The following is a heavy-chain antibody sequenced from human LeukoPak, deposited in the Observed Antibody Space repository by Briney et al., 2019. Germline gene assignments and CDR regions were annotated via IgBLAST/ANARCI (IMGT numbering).Heavy chain of an antibody. CDR3: ARRQVGAANFDY. D-gene: IGHD1-26*01. Sequence: SVKVSCKASGGTFSSYAISWVRQAPGQGLEWMGGIIPIFGTANYAQKFQGRVTITADESTSTAYMELSSLRSEDTAVYYCARRQVGAANFDYWAREPWSPSPQ. CDR2: IIPIFGTA. V-gene: IGHV1-69*13. CDR1: GGTFSSYA. J-gene: IGHJ4*02.